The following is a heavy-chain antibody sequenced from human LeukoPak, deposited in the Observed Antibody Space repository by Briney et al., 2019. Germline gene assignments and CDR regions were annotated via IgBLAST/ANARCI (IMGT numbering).Heavy chain of an antibody. V-gene: IGHV3-66*04. CDR3: TRHLPGYLFDY. D-gene: IGHD5-12*01. J-gene: IGHJ4*02. Sequence: QAGGSLRLSCAASGFTVSSNYMSWVRQAPGKGPEWVSVIYSGGSTYYADSVKGRFTISRDNSKNTLYLQMNSPRAEDTAVYYCTRHLPGYLFDYWGQGTLVTVSS. CDR2: IYSGGST. CDR1: GFTVSSNY.